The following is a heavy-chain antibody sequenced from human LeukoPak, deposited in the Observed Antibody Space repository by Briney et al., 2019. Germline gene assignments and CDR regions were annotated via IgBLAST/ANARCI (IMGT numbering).Heavy chain of an antibody. J-gene: IGHJ6*03. CDR1: GGTFSSYA. CDR3: ASSPGYYDSSGYRLYYYYMDV. CDR2: INPNSGGT. V-gene: IGHV1-2*02. D-gene: IGHD3-22*01. Sequence: ASVKVSCKASGGTFSSYAISWVRQAPGQGLEWMGWINPNSGGTNYAQKFQGRVTMTRDTSISTAYMELSRLRSDDTAVYYCASSPGYYDSSGYRLYYYYMDVWGKGTTVTVSS.